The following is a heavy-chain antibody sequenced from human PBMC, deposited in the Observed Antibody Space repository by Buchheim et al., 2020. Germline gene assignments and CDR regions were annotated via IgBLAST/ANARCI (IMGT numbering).Heavy chain of an antibody. J-gene: IGHJ6*02. D-gene: IGHD3-16*01. CDR2: IYYSGST. CDR3: ARDRGGPYGMDV. Sequence: QLQLQESGPGLVKPSETLSLTCTVSGGSISSYYWSWIRQPPGKGLEWIGYIYYSGSTNYNPSLKSRVTISVDTSKNQFSLKLSSVTAADTAVYYCARDRGGPYGMDVWGQGTT. CDR1: GGSISSYY. V-gene: IGHV4-59*01.